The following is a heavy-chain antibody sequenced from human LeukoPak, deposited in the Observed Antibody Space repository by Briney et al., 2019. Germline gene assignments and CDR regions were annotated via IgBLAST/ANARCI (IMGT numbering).Heavy chain of an antibody. CDR1: GFTFRSYE. CDR3: AKEGYCSSTSCLPYYYYYMDV. V-gene: IGHV3-30*02. CDR2: IRYDGSNK. Sequence: GGSLRLSCAASGFTFRSYEMNWVRQAPGKGLEWVAFIRYDGSNKYYADSVKGRFTISRDNSKNTLYLQMNSLRAEDTAVYYCAKEGYCSSTSCLPYYYYYMDVWGKGTTVTISS. J-gene: IGHJ6*03. D-gene: IGHD2-2*01.